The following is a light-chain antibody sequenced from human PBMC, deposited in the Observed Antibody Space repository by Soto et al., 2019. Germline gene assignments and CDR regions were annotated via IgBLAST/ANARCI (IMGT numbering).Light chain of an antibody. Sequence: EIVRTQSPATLSVSPGERATPSCRASQSGRSNLAWYQQKPGQSPRLLIYSESTRAIGIPTRFSGSGSGTQFTLTISSLQSEDCAVYYCQQYNNWPPAWRSGQATKVDIE. CDR2: SES. CDR3: QQYNNWPPAWR. CDR1: QSGRSN. J-gene: IGKJ1*01. V-gene: IGKV3-15*01.